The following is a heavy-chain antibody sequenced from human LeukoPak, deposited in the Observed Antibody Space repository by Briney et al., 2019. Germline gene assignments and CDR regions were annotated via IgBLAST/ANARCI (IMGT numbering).Heavy chain of an antibody. J-gene: IGHJ4*02. V-gene: IGHV4-59*01. CDR3: ARDLGYYDSSGYQAHFDY. CDR2: IYYSGST. D-gene: IGHD3-22*01. CDR1: GGPISSYY. Sequence: PSETLSLTCTVSGGPISSYYWSWIRQPPGKGLEWIRYIYYSGSTNYNPSLKSRVTISVDTSKNQFSLKLSSVTAADTAVYYCARDLGYYDSSGYQAHFDYWGQGTLVTVSS.